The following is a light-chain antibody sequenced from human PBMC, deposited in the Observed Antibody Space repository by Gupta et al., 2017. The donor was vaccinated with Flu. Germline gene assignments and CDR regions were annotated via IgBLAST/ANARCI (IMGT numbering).Light chain of an antibody. CDR3: QTGVTGLVV. CDR1: SVHSNYA. CDR2: LSSDGSH. Sequence: QLVLTHSPSASASLGASFKLTCTLSSVHSNYAIVWHQQQPEKGPRYLMKLSSDGSHSKGDGSPDRFSGSSSGAERDLTMSSIKEEAEDDYDWQTGVTGLVVFGGGTKRTVL. V-gene: IGLV4-69*01. J-gene: IGLJ2*01.